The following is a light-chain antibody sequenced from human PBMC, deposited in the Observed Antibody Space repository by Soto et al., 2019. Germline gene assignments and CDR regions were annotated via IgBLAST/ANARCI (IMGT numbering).Light chain of an antibody. CDR3: QSYDSSLSALI. V-gene: IGLV1-40*01. CDR2: GND. J-gene: IGLJ2*01. Sequence: QSVLTQPPSVSGAPGQRVTVSCTGSSSNIGAGYDVHWYQQVPGAAPKVLISGNDNRPSGVPDRFSGSKSGTSASLAITGLQAEDEAYYYCQSYDSSLSALIFGGGTKLTVL. CDR1: SSNIGAGYD.